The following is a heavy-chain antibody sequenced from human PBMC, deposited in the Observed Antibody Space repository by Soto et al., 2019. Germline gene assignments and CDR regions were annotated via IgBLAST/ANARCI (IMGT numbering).Heavy chain of an antibody. CDR2: ISAYNGNT. Sequence: ASVKVSCKASGYTFTSYGISWVRQAPGQGLEWMGWISAYNGNTNYAQKPQGRVTMTTDTSTSTAYMELRSLRSDDTAVYYCARDSLAVAGTDYYYYYYGMDVWGQGTTVTVSS. CDR3: ARDSLAVAGTDYYYYYYGMDV. D-gene: IGHD6-19*01. V-gene: IGHV1-18*01. J-gene: IGHJ6*02. CDR1: GYTFTSYG.